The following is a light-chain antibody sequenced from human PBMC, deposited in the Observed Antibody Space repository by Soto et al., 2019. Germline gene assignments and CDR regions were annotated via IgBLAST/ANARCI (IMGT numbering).Light chain of an antibody. Sequence: EIVMTQSPATLSVSPGERATLSCRASQSVNSNMAWYQQKPGQVPRLLIYGASTRATGIPARFSGSGSGTEFTLTITNLQPEDFAVYHCQQYDKWPPWTFGQGTKVEIK. CDR3: QQYDKWPPWT. J-gene: IGKJ1*01. CDR2: GAS. CDR1: QSVNSN. V-gene: IGKV3-15*01.